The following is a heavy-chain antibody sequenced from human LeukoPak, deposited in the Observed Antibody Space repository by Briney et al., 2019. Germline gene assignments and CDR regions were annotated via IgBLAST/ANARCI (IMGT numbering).Heavy chain of an antibody. D-gene: IGHD4-17*01. CDR3: ARDNGDYWFDY. J-gene: IGHJ4*02. Sequence: ASVKVSCKASGYTFTDYYMHWVRQAPGQGLEWMGWINPNSGDTKYAQKFQGRVTMTRDTSISTAYMDLTRLRSDDTAVYYCARDNGDYWFDYWGQGTLVTVSS. V-gene: IGHV1-2*02. CDR2: INPNSGDT. CDR1: GYTFTDYY.